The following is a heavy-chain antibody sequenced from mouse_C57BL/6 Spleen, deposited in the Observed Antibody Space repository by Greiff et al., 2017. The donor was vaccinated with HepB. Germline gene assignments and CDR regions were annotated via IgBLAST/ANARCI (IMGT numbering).Heavy chain of an antibody. CDR2: INPGSGGT. V-gene: IGHV1-54*01. J-gene: IGHJ2*01. D-gene: IGHD2-12*01. CDR1: GYAFTNYL. CDR3: ARYGYYPPHYFDY. Sequence: QVQLQQSGAELVRPGPSVKVSCKASGYAFTNYLIEWVKQRPGQGLEWIGVINPGSGGTNYNEKFKGKATLTADKSSSTAYMQLSSLTSEDSAVYFCARYGYYPPHYFDYWGQGTTLTVSS.